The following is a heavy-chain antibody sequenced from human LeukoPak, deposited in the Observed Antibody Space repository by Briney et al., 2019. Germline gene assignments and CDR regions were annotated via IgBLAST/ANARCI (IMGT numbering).Heavy chain of an antibody. V-gene: IGHV3-23*01. Sequence: GGSLRLSCAASGFNFSSYAMSWVRQAAGKGLEWVANIMDSGGSKYYPDSVKGRFTISRDNAKNTLYLQMNSLRAEDTALYYCGRDGWELLSYGMDVWGQGTTVTVSS. CDR1: GFNFSSYA. CDR2: IMDSGGSK. D-gene: IGHD1-26*01. J-gene: IGHJ6*02. CDR3: GRDGWELLSYGMDV.